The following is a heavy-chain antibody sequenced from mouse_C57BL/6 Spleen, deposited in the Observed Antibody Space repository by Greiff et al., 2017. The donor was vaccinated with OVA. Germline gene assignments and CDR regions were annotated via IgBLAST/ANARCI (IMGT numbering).Heavy chain of an antibody. Sequence: QVQLQQSGPELVKPGASVKISCKASGYAFSSSWMNWVKQRPGKGLEWIGRIYPGDGDTNYNGKFKGKATLTADKSSSTAYMQLSSLTSEDSAVYFCAKELTGTSFAYWGQGTLVTVSA. CDR1: GYAFSSSW. J-gene: IGHJ3*01. CDR3: AKELTGTSFAY. D-gene: IGHD4-1*01. V-gene: IGHV1-82*01. CDR2: IYPGDGDT.